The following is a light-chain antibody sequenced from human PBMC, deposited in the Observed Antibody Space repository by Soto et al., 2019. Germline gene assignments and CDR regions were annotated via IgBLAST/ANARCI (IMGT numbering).Light chain of an antibody. CDR2: DAS. CDR1: QSVSSSY. V-gene: IGKV3-20*01. Sequence: EIVLTQSPGTLSLSPGERATLSCRASQSVSSSYLAWYQQKPGQAPRLLLYDASSRATGIPDRFSGSGSGTDFTLTITRLEPEDFAVYYCQQSGSSPPKYTFGQGTKLDIK. J-gene: IGKJ2*01. CDR3: QQSGSSPPKYT.